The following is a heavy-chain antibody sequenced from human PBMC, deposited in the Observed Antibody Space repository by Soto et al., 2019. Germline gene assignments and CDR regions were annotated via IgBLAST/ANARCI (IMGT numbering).Heavy chain of an antibody. D-gene: IGHD4-4*01. J-gene: IGHJ6*02. CDR2: ISSSSNYI. Sequence: GGSLRLSCAASGFTFSSYSMNLVRQAPGKGLEWVSSISSSSNYIYYADSVKGRFTISRDNAKNSLYLQMNSLRAEDTAVYYCAREIYSILGYYGMDAWGQGTTVTASS. V-gene: IGHV3-21*01. CDR1: GFTFSSYS. CDR3: AREIYSILGYYGMDA.